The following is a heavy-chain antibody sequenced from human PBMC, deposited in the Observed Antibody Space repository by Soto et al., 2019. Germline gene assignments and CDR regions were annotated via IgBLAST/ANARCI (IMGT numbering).Heavy chain of an antibody. CDR1: GYTFTSYG. CDR3: ARHLLRTIFAATGY. CDR2: ISAYNGNT. Sequence: ASVKVSCKASGYTFTSYGMSWVRQAPGQGLEWMGWISAYNGNTNYAQKLQGRVTMTTDTSRSTAYMELRSLRSDDTAVYYCARHLLRTIFAATGYWGQGTLVTVSS. D-gene: IGHD3-3*01. V-gene: IGHV1-18*01. J-gene: IGHJ4*02.